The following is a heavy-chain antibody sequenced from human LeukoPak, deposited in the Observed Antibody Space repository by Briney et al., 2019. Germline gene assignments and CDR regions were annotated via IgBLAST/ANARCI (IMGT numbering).Heavy chain of an antibody. J-gene: IGHJ4*02. CDR1: GFPFSISW. CDR2: ITTDETT. V-gene: IGHV3-74*01. CDR3: ARGGIYSSGWYQIDY. Sequence: PGGSLRLTCAASGFPFSISWMHWFRQVPGKGLMWVSRITTDETTTYADSVRGRFTISRDNAKNTVYLQMNSLRAEDTAVYYCARGGIYSSGWYQIDYWGQGTLVTVSS. D-gene: IGHD6-19*01.